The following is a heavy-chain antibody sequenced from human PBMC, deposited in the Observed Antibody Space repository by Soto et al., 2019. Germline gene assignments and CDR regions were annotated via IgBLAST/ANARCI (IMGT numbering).Heavy chain of an antibody. V-gene: IGHV4-31*03. D-gene: IGHD3-10*01. CDR3: ARGGIVVRGVPAIAFDI. J-gene: IGHJ3*02. CDR1: GGSISSGGYY. Sequence: QVQLQESGPGLVKPSQTLSLTCTVSGGSISSGGYYWSWIRQHPGKGLERIGYIYYSGRTYYKRSLNSRVTISLDTSTNQFSLKLGCVTAAVTAVYYWARGGIVVRGVPAIAFDIWGQGTIVTVSS. CDR2: IYYSGRT.